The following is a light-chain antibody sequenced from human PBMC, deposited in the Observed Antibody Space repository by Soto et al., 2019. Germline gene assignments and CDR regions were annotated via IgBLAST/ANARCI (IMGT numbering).Light chain of an antibody. CDR1: QSVLYSSNNKNY. J-gene: IGKJ2*01. CDR3: QHNYSTPYT. Sequence: DIVMTQSPDSLAVSLGERATVNCKSSQSVLYSSNNKNYLAWYQQKPGQPPKLLIYWASTRESGVPDRFSGSGSGTDFTLTISSLQAEDVAVYDYQHNYSTPYTFGQGTTLEIK. V-gene: IGKV4-1*01. CDR2: WAS.